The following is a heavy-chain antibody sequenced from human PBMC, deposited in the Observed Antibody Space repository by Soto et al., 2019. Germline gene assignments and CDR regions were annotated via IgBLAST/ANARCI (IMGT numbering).Heavy chain of an antibody. CDR1: GGSISSSNW. V-gene: IGHV4-4*02. CDR2: IYHSGST. Sequence: QVQLQESGPGLVKPSGTLSLTCAVSGGSISSSNWWSWVRQPPGKGLEWIGVIYHSGSTNSNPSQKSRTTISVDKSKNQFPLKRWSVTAAVTAVYYSARHYMIPGVMRSVAPSGQGPPVTASS. J-gene: IGHJ5*02. CDR3: ARHYMIPGVMRSVAP. D-gene: IGHD3-10*01.